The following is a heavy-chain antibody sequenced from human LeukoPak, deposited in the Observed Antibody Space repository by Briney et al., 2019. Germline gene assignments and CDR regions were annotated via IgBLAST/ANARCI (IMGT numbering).Heavy chain of an antibody. Sequence: SETLSLTCTVSGGSISDYSWSWIRQPPGKGLEWIGYIYYSGSTNYNPSLKSRVTISVDTSKNQFSLKLSSVTAADTAVYYCARARYTMVRGVIISLFDYWGQGTLVTVSS. CDR1: GGSISDYS. D-gene: IGHD3-10*01. CDR2: IYYSGST. V-gene: IGHV4-59*01. CDR3: ARARYTMVRGVIISLFDY. J-gene: IGHJ4*02.